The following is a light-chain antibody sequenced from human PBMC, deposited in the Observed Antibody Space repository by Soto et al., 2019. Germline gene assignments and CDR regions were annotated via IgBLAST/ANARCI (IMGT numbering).Light chain of an antibody. CDR2: AAS. Sequence: AIRMTQSPSSFSASTGDRVTITCRASQGISSYLAWYQQKPGKAPKLLIYAASTLQSGVPSRFSGSVSGTEFTLTISCLQSEDFATYYCQQYYSYPHTFGQGTKVEIK. V-gene: IGKV1-8*01. CDR3: QQYYSYPHT. J-gene: IGKJ1*01. CDR1: QGISSY.